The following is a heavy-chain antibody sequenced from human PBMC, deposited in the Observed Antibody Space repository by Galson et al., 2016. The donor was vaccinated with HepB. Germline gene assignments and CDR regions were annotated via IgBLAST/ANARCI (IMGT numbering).Heavy chain of an antibody. CDR3: AKDGDAFYGSGAYQSYFDS. D-gene: IGHD3-10*01. Sequence: SLRLSCAASGFTFSHYAMTWVRQAPGKGLEWVSAISGASGSTFYADSVKGRFSISRDNTKNTLYLQMNSLRAEDTAVYYCAKDGDAFYGSGAYQSYFDSWGHGTLLTVSS. J-gene: IGHJ4*01. CDR1: GFTFSHYA. V-gene: IGHV3-23*01. CDR2: ISGASGST.